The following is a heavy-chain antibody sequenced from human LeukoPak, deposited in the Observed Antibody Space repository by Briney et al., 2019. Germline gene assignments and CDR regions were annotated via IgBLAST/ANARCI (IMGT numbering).Heavy chain of an antibody. J-gene: IGHJ5*02. D-gene: IGHD6-19*01. CDR1: GYSISSGYY. CDR3: ASSWLVPGWFDP. V-gene: IGHV4-38-2*01. Sequence: SETLSLTCAVSGYSISSGYYWVWIRQPPGKGLEWIGSIYHSGSTYYNPSLKSRVTISVDTSKNQFSLKLSSVTAADTAVYYCASSWLVPGWFDPWGQGTLVTVSS. CDR2: IYHSGST.